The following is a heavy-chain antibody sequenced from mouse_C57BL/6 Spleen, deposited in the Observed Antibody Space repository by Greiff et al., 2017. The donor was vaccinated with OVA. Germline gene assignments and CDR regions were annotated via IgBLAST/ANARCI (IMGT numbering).Heavy chain of an antibody. V-gene: IGHV5-6*01. J-gene: IGHJ2*01. CDR1: GFTFSSYG. CDR3: ARLGITNYFDY. Sequence: EVKLMESGGDLVKPGGSLKLSCAASGFTFSSYGMSWVRQTPDKRLEWVATISSGGSYNSYPDSVKGRFTISRDNAKNTLYLQMSSLKSEDTAMYYVARLGITNYFDYWGQGTTLTVSS. CDR2: ISSGGSYN. D-gene: IGHD1-1*01.